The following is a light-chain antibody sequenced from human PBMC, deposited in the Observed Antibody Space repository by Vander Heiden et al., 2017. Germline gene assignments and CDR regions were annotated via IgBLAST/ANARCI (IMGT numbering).Light chain of an antibody. CDR3: QKYDSAPLT. V-gene: IGKV1-27*01. Sequence: DIQMTPSPSSLSASVGDSVTITCRARPGVRNTLAWYQQRPGKVPKVLIYAASTLQSGVPSRFSGSGSGTDCTLTISSLQPEDVATYYCQKYDSAPLTFGGGTKVEIK. CDR1: PGVRNT. CDR2: AAS. J-gene: IGKJ4*01.